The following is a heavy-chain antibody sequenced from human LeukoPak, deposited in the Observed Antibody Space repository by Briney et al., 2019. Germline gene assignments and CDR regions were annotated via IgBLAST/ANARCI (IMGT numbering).Heavy chain of an antibody. D-gene: IGHD5-12*01. CDR3: ERDRGLYSGTSPYSAMDV. CDR2: IWYDGSNK. V-gene: IGHV3-33*01. Sequence: PGGSLRLSCAASGFTFSSYGMHWARQAPGKGLEWVAVIWYDGSNKYYADPVKGRFTISRDNSKNTLYLQMNSLRAEDTAVYYCERDRGLYSGTSPYSAMDVWGQGTTVTVSS. J-gene: IGHJ6*02. CDR1: GFTFSSYG.